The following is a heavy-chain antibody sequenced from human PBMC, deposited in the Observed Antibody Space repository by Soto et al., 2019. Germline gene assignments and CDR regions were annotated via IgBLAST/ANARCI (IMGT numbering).Heavy chain of an antibody. CDR2: IIPIFGTA. CDR1: GGTFSSYS. Sequence: SVKVSCKASGGTFSSYSIDWVRQAPGQGLEWMGGIIPIFGTANYAQKFQGRITITADESTSTAYMELRSLRSEDTAVYYCARGVHYDSSSYYYFYWGQGTLVTVS. V-gene: IGHV1-69*13. D-gene: IGHD3-22*01. CDR3: ARGVHYDSSSYYYFY. J-gene: IGHJ4*02.